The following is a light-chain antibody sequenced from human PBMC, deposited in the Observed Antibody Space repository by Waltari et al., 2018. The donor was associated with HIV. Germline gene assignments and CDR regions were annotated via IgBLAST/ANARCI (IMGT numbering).Light chain of an antibody. CDR2: GNK. Sequence: QSMLTQPPSVSGAPGQRVTISGTGSSPPIGADYDVHWSQQIPGTAPKLLISGNKNRPSGVPDRFSASKSGTSASLTISGLQAEDEADYFCQSYDISLSASVVFGGGTRLTVL. CDR3: QSYDISLSASVV. J-gene: IGLJ2*01. CDR1: SPPIGADYD. V-gene: IGLV1-40*01.